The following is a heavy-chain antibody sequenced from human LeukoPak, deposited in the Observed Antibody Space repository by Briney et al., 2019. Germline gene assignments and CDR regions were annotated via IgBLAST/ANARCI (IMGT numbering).Heavy chain of an antibody. V-gene: IGHV1-18*01. Sequence: ASVKVSCKASGYSFTSYGIIWVRQAPGQGLEWMGWISADNGRTNYAQNLQGRVTVTTDTSTSTAYRELRTLRSDDTAVYYCARDPLYALDIWGQGTMVTVSS. CDR1: GYSFTSYG. CDR3: ARDPLYALDI. J-gene: IGHJ3*02. CDR2: ISADNGRT.